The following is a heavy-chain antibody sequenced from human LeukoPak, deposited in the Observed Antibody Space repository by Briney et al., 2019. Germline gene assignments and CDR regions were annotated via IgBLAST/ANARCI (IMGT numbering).Heavy chain of an antibody. D-gene: IGHD6-13*01. CDR3: ARRLPGIGYDAFDI. V-gene: IGHV5-51*01. J-gene: IGHJ3*02. CDR1: GYSFTSYW. CDR2: IYPGDSDT. Sequence: GESLQISCKGSGYSFTSYWIGWVRPMPGKGLGWMGIIYPGDSDTRYSPSFQGQVTISADKSISTAYLQWSSLKASDTAMYYCARRLPGIGYDAFDIWGQGTMVTVSS.